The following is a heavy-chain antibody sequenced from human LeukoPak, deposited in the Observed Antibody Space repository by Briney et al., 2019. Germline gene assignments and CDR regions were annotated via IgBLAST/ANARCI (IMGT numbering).Heavy chain of an antibody. CDR2: ISTSSTYI. CDR3: ARGYGDYVRDNAFDI. D-gene: IGHD4-17*01. J-gene: IGHJ3*02. CDR1: GFSFSDYG. Sequence: GGSLRLSCAASGFSFSDYGIHWVRQAPGKGLEWVSSISTSSTYIFYADSVKGRFTISRDNAKNSLYLQMDSLRAEDTAVYYCARGYGDYVRDNAFDIWGQGTMVTVSS. V-gene: IGHV3-21*01.